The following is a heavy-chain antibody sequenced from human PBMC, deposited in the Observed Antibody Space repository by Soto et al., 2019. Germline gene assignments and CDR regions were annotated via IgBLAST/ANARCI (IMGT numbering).Heavy chain of an antibody. CDR3: ARDHLEVPAHYFDY. D-gene: IGHD3-3*01. V-gene: IGHV1-69*13. J-gene: IGHJ4*02. CDR1: GGTFSSYA. Sequence: ASVKVSCKASGGTFSSYAISWVRQAPGQGLEWMGGIIPIFGTANYAQRLQGRVTITAVESTSTAYVELSILRSEETAVYYCARDHLEVPAHYFDYWGQGTMVTVSS. CDR2: IIPIFGTA.